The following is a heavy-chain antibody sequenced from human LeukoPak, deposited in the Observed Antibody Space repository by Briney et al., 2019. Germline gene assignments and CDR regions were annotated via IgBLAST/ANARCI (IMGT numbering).Heavy chain of an antibody. J-gene: IGHJ4*02. CDR2: IRGKAYGGST. CDR1: GVTFSSYW. Sequence: GGSLRPSCAASGVTFSSYWMSWVRQAPGKGLEWVGFIRGKAYGGSTEYAASVKGRFTISRDDSKSIAYLQMNSLKTEDTAVYYCTRDSGGSYRARWYWALDYWGQGTLVTVSS. V-gene: IGHV3-49*04. D-gene: IGHD4-23*01. CDR3: TRDSGGSYRARWYWALDY.